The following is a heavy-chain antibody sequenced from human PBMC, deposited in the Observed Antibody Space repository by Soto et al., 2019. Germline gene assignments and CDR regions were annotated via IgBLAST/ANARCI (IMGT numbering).Heavy chain of an antibody. D-gene: IGHD2-8*01. J-gene: IGHJ4*02. CDR1: GGSISNFY. CDR2: ISYSGNT. CDR3: ARAPMVLSRSYFDS. Sequence: SETLSLTCTVSGGSISNFYWSWIRQPPGKGLEWIGYISYSGNTNYNPSLKSRVSISVGTSRNQLSLNLTSVTAADTAVYYCARAPMVLSRSYFDSWGQGTPVTVSS. V-gene: IGHV4-59*01.